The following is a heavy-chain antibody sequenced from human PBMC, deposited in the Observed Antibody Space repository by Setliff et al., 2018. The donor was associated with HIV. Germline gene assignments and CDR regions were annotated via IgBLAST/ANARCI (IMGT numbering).Heavy chain of an antibody. J-gene: IGHJ3*02. D-gene: IGHD2-8*01. CDR1: GFTFSNYW. V-gene: IGHV3-7*01. Sequence: GGSLRLSCAASGFTFSNYWMDWVRQAPGKGLEWVATIKQDGSEIYYMDSVKGRFTISRDNARTSLFLEMRSLRDEDTALYFCARLNGGIHDGFDIWGRGTMVTVS. CDR3: ARLNGGIHDGFDI. CDR2: IKQDGSEI.